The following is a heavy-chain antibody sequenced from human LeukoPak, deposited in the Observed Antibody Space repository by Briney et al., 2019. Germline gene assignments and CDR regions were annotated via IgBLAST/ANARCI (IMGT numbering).Heavy chain of an antibody. CDR1: GYTFTSYY. CDR2: IIPIFGTA. Sequence: GASVKVSCKASGYTFTSYYMHWVRQAPGQGLEWMGGIIPIFGTANYAQKFQGRVTITADESTSTAYMELSSLRSEDTAVYYCARERSDYGDYDYLDYWGQGTLVTVSS. V-gene: IGHV1-69*13. D-gene: IGHD4-17*01. J-gene: IGHJ4*02. CDR3: ARERSDYGDYDYLDY.